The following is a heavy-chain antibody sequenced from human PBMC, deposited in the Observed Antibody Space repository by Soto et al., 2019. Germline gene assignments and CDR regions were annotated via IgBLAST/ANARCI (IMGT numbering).Heavy chain of an antibody. CDR2: ISGSGGST. V-gene: IGHV3-23*01. CDR1: GFTFSSYA. Sequence: GGSLRLSCAASGFTFSSYAMSWVRQAPGKGLEWVSAISGSGGSTYYADSVKGRFTISRDNSKNTLYLQMNSLRAEDTAVYYCAKDDYYGSGSYYNAYYYYGMDVWGQGTTVTVSS. J-gene: IGHJ6*02. D-gene: IGHD3-10*01. CDR3: AKDDYYGSGSYYNAYYYYGMDV.